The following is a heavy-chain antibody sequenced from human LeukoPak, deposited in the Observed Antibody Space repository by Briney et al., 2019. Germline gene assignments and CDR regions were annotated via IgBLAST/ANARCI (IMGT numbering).Heavy chain of an antibody. CDR3: ARDNSGVLDY. J-gene: IGHJ4*02. CDR2: IYYTGNT. D-gene: IGHD3-10*01. V-gene: IGHV4-31*03. CDR1: GGFISSGGYY. Sequence: SETLSLTCTVAGGFISSGGYYWSWIRQCPGKGLEWIGCIYYTGNTYYNPSLKSRVAISVDTSKNQFSLKLTSVTAADTAVHYCARDNSGVLDYWGQGTLVTVSS.